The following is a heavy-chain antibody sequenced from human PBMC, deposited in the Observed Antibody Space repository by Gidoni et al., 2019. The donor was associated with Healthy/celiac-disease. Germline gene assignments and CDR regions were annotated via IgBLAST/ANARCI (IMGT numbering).Heavy chain of an antibody. Sequence: EVQLVESGGGLVKPGRSLRLSCTASGFTFGDYAMSWFRQAPGKGLEWVGFIRSKAYGGTTEYAASVKGRFTISRDDSKSIAYLQMNSLKTEDTAVYYCTSDPCGGSCYDWFDPWGQGTLVTVSS. CDR1: GFTFGDYA. J-gene: IGHJ5*02. D-gene: IGHD2-15*01. V-gene: IGHV3-49*05. CDR3: TSDPCGGSCYDWFDP. CDR2: IRSKAYGGTT.